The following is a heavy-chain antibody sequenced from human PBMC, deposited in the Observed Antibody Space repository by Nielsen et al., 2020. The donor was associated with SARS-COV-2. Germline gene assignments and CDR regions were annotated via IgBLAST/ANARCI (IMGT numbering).Heavy chain of an antibody. V-gene: IGHV1-2*06. CDR1: GYTITDYY. D-gene: IGHD5-18*01. Sequence: ASVKVSCKASGYTITDYYIHWVRQAPGQGLEWMGRINPNSGGTNYAQRFKGRVILTTDTSISTAYMDLSRLRSDDTAVYYCARDEYNYGYNWFDPWGQGTLVTVSS. J-gene: IGHJ5*02. CDR2: INPNSGGT. CDR3: ARDEYNYGYNWFDP.